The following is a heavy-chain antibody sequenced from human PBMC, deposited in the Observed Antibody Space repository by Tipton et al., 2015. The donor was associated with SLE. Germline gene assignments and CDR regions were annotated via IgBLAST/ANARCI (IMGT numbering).Heavy chain of an antibody. Sequence: TLSLTCTVSGDSISSYYWSWIRQPPEKGLEWIGYIYHTGSTNYNPSLKSRVTISVDTSKNQFSLKLSSVTAADTAVYYCAREGCNGGACYYDHWGQGTLVTVSS. CDR2: IYHTGST. CDR1: GDSISSYY. CDR3: AREGCNGGACYYDH. J-gene: IGHJ4*02. D-gene: IGHD2-8*02. V-gene: IGHV4-59*01.